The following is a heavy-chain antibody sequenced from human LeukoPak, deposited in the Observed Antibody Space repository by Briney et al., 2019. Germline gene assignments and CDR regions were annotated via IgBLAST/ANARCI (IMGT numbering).Heavy chain of an antibody. CDR2: IYPGDSDT. CDR3: ARQALVDAINWFDP. Sequence: GESLQISCNGSGYSFTSYWIGWVRQLPAKGLEWMGIIYPGDSDTRYSPSFQGQVTISADKSISTAYLQWSSLKASDTAMYYCARQALVDAINWFDPWGQGTLVTVSS. J-gene: IGHJ5*02. V-gene: IGHV5-51*01. CDR1: GYSFTSYW. D-gene: IGHD3-3*02.